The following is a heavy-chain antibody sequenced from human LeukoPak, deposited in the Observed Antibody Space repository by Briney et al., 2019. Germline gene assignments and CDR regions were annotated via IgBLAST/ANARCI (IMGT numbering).Heavy chain of an antibody. CDR2: ISSSSSYI. J-gene: IGHJ6*02. CDR1: GFTFSSYS. CDR3: ARDSGVPQGYYYYGMDV. Sequence: GGSLRLSCAASGFTFSSYSMNWVRKAPGKGLEWVSSISSSSSYIYYADSVKGRFTISRDNAKNSLYLQMNSLRAEDTAVYYCARDSGVPQGYYYYGMDVWGQGTTVTVSS. V-gene: IGHV3-21*01. D-gene: IGHD3-10*01.